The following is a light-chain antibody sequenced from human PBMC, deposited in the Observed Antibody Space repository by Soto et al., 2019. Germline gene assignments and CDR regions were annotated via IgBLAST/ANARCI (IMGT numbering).Light chain of an antibody. CDR3: QQSYNTPRT. CDR2: TSS. J-gene: IGKJ1*01. CDR1: QSISNY. Sequence: DIQMTQSPSSLSASVGDRVSITCRASQSISNYLNWYQQKPGKAPKLLIYTSSNLQTGVPSRFSGSGSGTHFTLTINSLQPEDFATYYCQQSYNTPRTFGQGTKVDIK. V-gene: IGKV1-39*01.